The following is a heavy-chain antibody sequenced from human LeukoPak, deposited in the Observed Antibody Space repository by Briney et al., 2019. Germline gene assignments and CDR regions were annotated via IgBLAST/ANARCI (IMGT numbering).Heavy chain of an antibody. Sequence: GGCPRLSCAAAELTLSKYWMSSVRQAPGEGLRLVTNIRQDGSVVSDGGTVEGRFTIARDKPKHALYLQINSLRAEDTAVYYCARDQGSMIVVRTTNWYFDLWGRGTLVTVSS. J-gene: IGHJ2*01. D-gene: IGHD3-22*01. V-gene: IGHV3-7*01. CDR1: ELTLSKYW. CDR2: IRQDGSVV. CDR3: ARDQGSMIVVRTTNWYFDL.